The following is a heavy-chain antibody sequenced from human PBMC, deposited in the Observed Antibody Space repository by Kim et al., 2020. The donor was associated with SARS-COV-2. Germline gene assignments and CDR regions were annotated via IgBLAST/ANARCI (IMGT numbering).Heavy chain of an antibody. Sequence: GGSLRLSCAASGFTVSSSYMSWVRQVPGKGLEWVSNIFSDGSTYYADSVKGRFTISRDISKNTLYLQMNSLRAEDTAVYHCARESAVPGLIDYWGQGTLVTVSS. CDR1: GFTVSSSY. CDR2: IFSDGST. D-gene: IGHD6-19*01. CDR3: ARESAVPGLIDY. V-gene: IGHV3-53*01. J-gene: IGHJ4*02.